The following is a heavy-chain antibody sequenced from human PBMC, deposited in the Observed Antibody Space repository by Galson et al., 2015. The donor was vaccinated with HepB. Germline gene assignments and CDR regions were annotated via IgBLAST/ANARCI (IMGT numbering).Heavy chain of an antibody. CDR2: IYWDGDK. CDR3: AHRTKVSRRGYFFDF. D-gene: IGHD3-10*01. CDR1: GFSLNTTDVG. V-gene: IGHV2-5*02. Sequence: PALVKPTQTLTLTCTFSGFSLNTTDVGVGWIRQPPGKALQWLALIYWDGDKRSFPSLRGRLAINRDTSKNQVVLTMANMVPADAGTYYCAHRTKVSRRGYFFDFWGLGTLVAVSS. J-gene: IGHJ4*02.